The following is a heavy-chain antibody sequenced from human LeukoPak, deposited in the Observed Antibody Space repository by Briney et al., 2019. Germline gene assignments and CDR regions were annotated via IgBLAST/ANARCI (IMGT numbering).Heavy chain of an antibody. J-gene: IGHJ4*02. V-gene: IGHV4-38-2*02. Sequence: SETLSLTCTVSGYSISSGYYWGWIRQPPGKGLERIGSIYHSGSTYYNPSLKSRVTISVDTSKNQFSLKLSSVTAADTAVYYCATIPDILTGYYNFDYWGQGTLVTVSS. CDR2: IYHSGST. CDR1: GYSISSGYY. CDR3: ATIPDILTGYYNFDY. D-gene: IGHD3-9*01.